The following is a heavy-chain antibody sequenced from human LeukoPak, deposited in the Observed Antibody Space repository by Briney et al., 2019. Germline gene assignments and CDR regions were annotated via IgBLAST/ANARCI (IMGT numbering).Heavy chain of an antibody. D-gene: IGHD5-12*01. Sequence: SETLSLTCTVSGGSISSYYWSWIRQPPGKGLEWIGYIYYSGSTNYNLSLKSRVTISVDTSKNQFSLKLSSVTAADTAVYYCARDTRGYSGYVSTFYFDYWGQGTLVTVSS. V-gene: IGHV4-59*12. CDR2: IYYSGST. CDR3: ARDTRGYSGYVSTFYFDY. J-gene: IGHJ4*02. CDR1: GGSISSYY.